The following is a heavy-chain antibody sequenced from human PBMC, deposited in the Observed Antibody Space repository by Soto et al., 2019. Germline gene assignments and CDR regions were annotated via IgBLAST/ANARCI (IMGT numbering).Heavy chain of an antibody. J-gene: IGHJ6*02. V-gene: IGHV4-30-2*01. CDR3: ARGYYDYVWGSWYGMDV. CDR2: IYHSGRT. D-gene: IGHD3-16*01. CDR1: GGSISSGGYS. Sequence: QLQLQESGSGLVKPSQTLSLTCAVSGGSISSGGYSWSWIRRPPGKGLEWLGYIYHSGRTYYKPAATSRVTISVDRSKTQFSLELSSVTDADTAVYYSARGYYDYVWGSWYGMDVWGQGTTVTVSS.